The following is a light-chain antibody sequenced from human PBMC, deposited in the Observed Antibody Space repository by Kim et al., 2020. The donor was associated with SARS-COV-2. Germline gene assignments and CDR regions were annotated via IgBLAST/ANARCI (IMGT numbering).Light chain of an antibody. CDR3: QQSYSTPWR. V-gene: IGKV1-39*01. J-gene: IGKJ1*01. Sequence: DIQMTQSPSSLSASVGDRVTITCRASQSIRSYLNWYQQKPGKAPKVLIYAASSLQSGVPSRFSGSGSGTDFTLTISSLQPEDFATYYCQQSYSTPWRFGQGTKVDIK. CDR1: QSIRSY. CDR2: AAS.